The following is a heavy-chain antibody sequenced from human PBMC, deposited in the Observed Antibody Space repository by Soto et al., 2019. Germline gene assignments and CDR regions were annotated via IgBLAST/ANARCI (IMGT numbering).Heavy chain of an antibody. Sequence: QVQLVQSGAEVKKPGASGKVSCKASGYTFPSYGITWVRQAPGQGLEWMGWISAYNGNTNFAQKLQGRVTMATDTSTSTAYMERRSLRAGDTAVYYCARSGQQLKHDYWGQGAVVTVSS. V-gene: IGHV1-18*01. CDR1: GYTFPSYG. CDR3: ARSGQQLKHDY. J-gene: IGHJ4*02. D-gene: IGHD6-13*01. CDR2: ISAYNGNT.